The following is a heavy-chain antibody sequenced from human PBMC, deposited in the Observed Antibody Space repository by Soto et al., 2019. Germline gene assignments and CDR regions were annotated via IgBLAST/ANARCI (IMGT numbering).Heavy chain of an antibody. CDR1: GFTFSRHA. CDR3: AREVGGSSPPG. J-gene: IGHJ4*02. Sequence: QVQLVESGGGVVQPGRSLRLSCAASGFTFSRHAMHWVRQAPVKGLEWVAVISYDGSEKYYADSVKGRFTISRDSSKNTLYLQMDSLGPEYTAVYYCAREVGGSSPPGWGQGTLVTVFS. CDR2: ISYDGSEK. V-gene: IGHV3-30-3*01. D-gene: IGHD6-6*01.